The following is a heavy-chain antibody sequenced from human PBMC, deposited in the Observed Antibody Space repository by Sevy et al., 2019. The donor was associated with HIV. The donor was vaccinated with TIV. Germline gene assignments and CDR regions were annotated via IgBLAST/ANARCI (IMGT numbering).Heavy chain of an antibody. Sequence: SETLSLTCTVSGGSISSYYWSWIRQPPGKGLEWIGYIYYSGSTNYNPSLKSRVTISVDTSKNQFSLKLSSVTAADTAVYYCARYSSGWYSVAKTHHYYYYMDVWGKGTTVTVSS. CDR2: IYYSGST. J-gene: IGHJ6*03. V-gene: IGHV4-59*01. D-gene: IGHD6-19*01. CDR1: GGSISSYY. CDR3: ARYSSGWYSVAKTHHYYYYMDV.